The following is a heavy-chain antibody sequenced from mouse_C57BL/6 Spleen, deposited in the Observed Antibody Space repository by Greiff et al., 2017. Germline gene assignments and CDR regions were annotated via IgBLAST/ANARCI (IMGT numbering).Heavy chain of an antibody. Sequence: VQLQQSGPELVKPGDSVKISCKASGYSFTGYFMNWVMQSHGKSLEWIGRINPYNGDTFYNQKFKGKATLTVDKSSSTAHMELRSLTSEDSAVYDCARAIYYYGSSGWYFDVWGTGTTVTVSS. J-gene: IGHJ1*03. CDR3: ARAIYYYGSSGWYFDV. CDR2: INPYNGDT. CDR1: GYSFTGYF. V-gene: IGHV1-20*01. D-gene: IGHD1-1*01.